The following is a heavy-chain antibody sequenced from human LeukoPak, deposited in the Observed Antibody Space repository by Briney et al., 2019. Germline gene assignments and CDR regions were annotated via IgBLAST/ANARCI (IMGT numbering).Heavy chain of an antibody. D-gene: IGHD1-7*01. CDR3: ARGGTTWAKIDY. Sequence: PGGSLGLSCAASGFTFSPYSMNWVRQAPGKGLEWVSYISSTSSTRYYAESVKGRFTISRDNAKNLLYLQMNSLRAEDTAVYYCARGGTTWAKIDYWGQGTLVTVSS. CDR2: ISSTSSTR. CDR1: GFTFSPYS. V-gene: IGHV3-48*04. J-gene: IGHJ4*02.